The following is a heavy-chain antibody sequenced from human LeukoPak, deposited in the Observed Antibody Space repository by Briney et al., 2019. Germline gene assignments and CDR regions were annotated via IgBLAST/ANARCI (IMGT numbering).Heavy chain of an antibody. Sequence: SETLSLTCTVSGDSINSLDLWSWVRQPPGKGLGWIGEMYLSGTTHSNPSVKSRVTISIDKSKNQFFLNLSSVTAADTAVYYCAGLVGRYSSGLYYYYFDYWGQGTLVTVSS. CDR1: GDSINSLDL. V-gene: IGHV4-4*02. D-gene: IGHD3-22*01. CDR3: AGLVGRYSSGLYYYYFDY. CDR2: MYLSGTT. J-gene: IGHJ4*02.